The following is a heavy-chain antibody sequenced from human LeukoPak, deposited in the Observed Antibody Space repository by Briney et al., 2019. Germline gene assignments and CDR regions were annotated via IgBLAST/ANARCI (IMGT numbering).Heavy chain of an antibody. CDR2: ISAYNGNT. CDR3: ARVQVLRFLEWFPWNYYYMDV. Sequence: ASVKVSCKASGYTFTSYGISWVRQAPGQGLEWMGWISAYNGNTNYAQKLQGRVTMTTDTSTSTAYMELRSLRSDDTAVYYCARVQVLRFLEWFPWNYYYMDVWGKGTTVTVSS. CDR1: GYTFTSYG. V-gene: IGHV1-18*01. D-gene: IGHD3-3*01. J-gene: IGHJ6*03.